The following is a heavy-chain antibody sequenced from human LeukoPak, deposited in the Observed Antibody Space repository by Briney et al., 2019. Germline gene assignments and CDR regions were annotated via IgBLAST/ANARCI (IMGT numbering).Heavy chain of an antibody. J-gene: IGHJ4*02. CDR2: ISTTGSRT. CDR1: GLTFPSYA. V-gene: IGHV3-64*04. Sequence: GGSLRLSCSASGLTFPSYALHWVRQAPGKGLEYVSAISTTGSRTYYADSVKGRFTISRDKSKNTLFLQMNSLRAEDSAVYYCAKEGSNWNVDYWGQGTLVTVSS. D-gene: IGHD1-1*01. CDR3: AKEGSNWNVDY.